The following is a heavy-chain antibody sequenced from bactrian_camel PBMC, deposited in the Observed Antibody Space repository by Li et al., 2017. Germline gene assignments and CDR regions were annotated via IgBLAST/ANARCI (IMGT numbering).Heavy chain of an antibody. Sequence: HVQLVESGGGLVEPGESLRLSCTASGFTFSSSDMSWGRQIPGKGPEWVSSIYSDGGKTYYADSVKGRFTISRDNAKNTVYLQMDSLKSEDTALYYCTTGTTDYGGSWFSSGYWGQGTQVTVS. V-gene: IGHV3-2*01. CDR1: GFTFSSSD. CDR2: IYSDGGKT. CDR3: TTGTTDYGGSWFSSGY. D-gene: IGHD2*01. J-gene: IGHJ6*01.